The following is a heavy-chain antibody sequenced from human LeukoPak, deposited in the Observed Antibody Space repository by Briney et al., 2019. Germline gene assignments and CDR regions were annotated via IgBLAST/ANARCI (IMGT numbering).Heavy chain of an antibody. D-gene: IGHD3-3*01. CDR3: ARDLRWGPAYDFWSGYSAADY. J-gene: IGHJ4*02. CDR1: GYTFTGYY. Sequence: ASVKVSCKASGYTFTGYYMHWVRQAPGQGLEWMGWINPNSGGTNYAQKFQGRVTMTRDTSISTAYMELSRLRSDDTAVYYCARDLRWGPAYDFWSGYSAADYWGQGTLVTVSS. V-gene: IGHV1-2*02. CDR2: INPNSGGT.